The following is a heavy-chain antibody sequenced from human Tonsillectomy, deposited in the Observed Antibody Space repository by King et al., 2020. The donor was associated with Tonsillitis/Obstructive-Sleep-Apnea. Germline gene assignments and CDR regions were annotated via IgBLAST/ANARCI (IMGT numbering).Heavy chain of an antibody. D-gene: IGHD3-3*01. Sequence: QLVQSGAEVKKPGASVKVSCKASGYTFTSYGISWVRQAPGQGLEWMGWISAYNGNTNYAQKLQGRVTMTTDKSTSTAYMERRSLRSDDTAVYYCGRDGITMFGVVTNYYYMDVWGKGTTVTVSS. J-gene: IGHJ6*03. V-gene: IGHV1-18*01. CDR1: GYTFTSYG. CDR3: GRDGITMFGVVTNYYYMDV. CDR2: ISAYNGNT.